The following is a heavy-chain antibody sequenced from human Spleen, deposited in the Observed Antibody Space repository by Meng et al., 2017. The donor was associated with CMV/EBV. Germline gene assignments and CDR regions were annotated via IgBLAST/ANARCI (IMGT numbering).Heavy chain of an antibody. D-gene: IGHD1-1*01. CDR2: ISGSGSYI. CDR1: GFIFSTYT. J-gene: IGHJ4*02. V-gene: IGHV3-21*01. CDR3: ARALSHSGTNYFDY. Sequence: DYGFIFSTYTMHGVRQAPGKGLEWVSSISGSGSYIYYAYSVRGRFTISRDNAKNSLYLHMNSLRAEDTAVYYCARALSHSGTNYFDYWGQGTLVTVSS.